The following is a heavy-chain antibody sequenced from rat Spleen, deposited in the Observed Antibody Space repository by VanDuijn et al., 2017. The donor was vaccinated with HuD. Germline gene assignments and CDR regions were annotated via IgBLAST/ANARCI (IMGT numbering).Heavy chain of an antibody. J-gene: IGHJ2*01. CDR2: ISYSGST. CDR3: ARFGGSYRGNYFDY. Sequence: GPGLVKPSQSLSLTCSVTVYSITTNYWDWIRKFPGNKMEWIGHISYSGSTSYNPSLKSRISITRDTSKNQFFLQLNSVTTEDTATYYCARFGGSYRGNYFDYWGQGVMVTVSS. CDR1: VYSITTNY. D-gene: IGHD1-11*01. V-gene: IGHV3-1*01.